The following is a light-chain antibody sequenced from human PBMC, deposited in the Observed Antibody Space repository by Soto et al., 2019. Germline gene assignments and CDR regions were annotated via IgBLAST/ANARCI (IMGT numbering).Light chain of an antibody. CDR3: QQYGSSYPWT. V-gene: IGKV3-20*01. J-gene: IGKJ1*01. CDR2: GAS. Sequence: EIVLTQSPATLSLSPGERATLSCRASQSVSSNYLAWYQQKPGHAPSLLIYGASSRATGIPDRFSGSGSGTDFTLTIRRLEPEDFAVYYCQQYGSSYPWTFGQGTKVDIK. CDR1: QSVSSNY.